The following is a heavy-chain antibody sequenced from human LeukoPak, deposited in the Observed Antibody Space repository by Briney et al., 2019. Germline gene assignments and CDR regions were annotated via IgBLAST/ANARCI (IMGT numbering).Heavy chain of an antibody. Sequence: PSEALSLTCTVSGGSISSHYLSWIRQPPGKGLEWIGNIHNSGTTNYNPSLESRVTISVDTSTNQLSLKVSSVTAADTAVYYCAKATQWLAFDYWGQGTLVTVSS. J-gene: IGHJ4*02. V-gene: IGHV4-59*11. CDR3: AKATQWLAFDY. CDR1: GGSISSHY. CDR2: IHNSGTT. D-gene: IGHD6-19*01.